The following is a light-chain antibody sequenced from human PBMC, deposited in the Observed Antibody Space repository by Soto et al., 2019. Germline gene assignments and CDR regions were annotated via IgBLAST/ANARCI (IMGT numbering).Light chain of an antibody. V-gene: IGKV3-20*01. CDR2: GAS. CDR3: QQYGSSLPIT. Sequence: VLTQSPGTLSLSPGERATLSCRASQSVSSSYLAWYQQKPGQAPRLLIYGASSRATGIPDRFSGSGSGTDFTLTISRLEPEDFAVYYCQQYGSSLPITFGQGTRLEIK. J-gene: IGKJ5*01. CDR1: QSVSSSY.